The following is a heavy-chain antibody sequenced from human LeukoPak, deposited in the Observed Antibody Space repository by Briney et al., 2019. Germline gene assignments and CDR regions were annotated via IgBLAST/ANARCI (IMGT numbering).Heavy chain of an antibody. Sequence: SVKVSCKASGGTFISYTISWVGQAPGQGLEWMGGIIPILGIANYAQKFQGRVTITADKSTSTAYMELSSLRSEDTAVYYCARGPHYDSSGYYSFQHWGQGTLVTVS. V-gene: IGHV1-69*02. CDR2: IIPILGIA. CDR3: ARGPHYDSSGYYSFQH. J-gene: IGHJ1*01. CDR1: GGTFISYT. D-gene: IGHD3-22*01.